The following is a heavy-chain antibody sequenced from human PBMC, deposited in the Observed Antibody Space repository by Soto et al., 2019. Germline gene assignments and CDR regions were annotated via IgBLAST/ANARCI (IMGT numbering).Heavy chain of an antibody. J-gene: IGHJ6*02. CDR2: ISGSGGST. V-gene: IGHV3-23*01. Sequence: GGSLRLSCAASGFTFSSYAMSWVRQAPGKGLEWVSGISGSGGSTYYADSVKGRFTISRDNSKNTLYLQMNSLRAEDTAVYYCAKTKGYDFWSGSNPYYYYGMEVWGQGTTVTVSS. D-gene: IGHD3-3*01. CDR3: AKTKGYDFWSGSNPYYYYGMEV. CDR1: GFTFSSYA.